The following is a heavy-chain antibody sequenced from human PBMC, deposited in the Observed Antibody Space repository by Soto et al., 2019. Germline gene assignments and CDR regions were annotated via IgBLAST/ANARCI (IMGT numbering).Heavy chain of an antibody. Sequence: GGSLRLSCAASGFTFSSYGMHWVRQAPGKGLEWVSAVLQTGSSTYYADSVKGRFTISRDNSKNTLYLQMNNLRVEDTAVYYCAKDFTPDGYWDFDYWGQGTLVTVSS. V-gene: IGHV3-23*01. D-gene: IGHD4-17*01. CDR1: GFTFSSYG. J-gene: IGHJ4*02. CDR2: VLQTGSST. CDR3: AKDFTPDGYWDFDY.